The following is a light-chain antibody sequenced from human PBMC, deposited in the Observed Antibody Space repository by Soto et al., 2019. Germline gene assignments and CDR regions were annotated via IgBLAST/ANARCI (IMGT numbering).Light chain of an antibody. CDR2: AAS. Sequence: AIRMTQSPSSISAFTGDRVTITCRTSRPISTYLAWYQQKPGKTPTLLMYAASTLQSGVPSRFSGSGSGTDFTLTISCLQSEDFATYYCQQYNTYPLAFGQGTNIEIK. CDR1: RPISTY. V-gene: IGKV1-8*01. CDR3: QQYNTYPLA. J-gene: IGKJ1*01.